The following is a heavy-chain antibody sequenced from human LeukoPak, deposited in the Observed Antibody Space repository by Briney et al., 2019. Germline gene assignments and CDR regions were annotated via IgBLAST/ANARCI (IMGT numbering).Heavy chain of an antibody. D-gene: IGHD2-15*01. J-gene: IGHJ6*03. V-gene: IGHV3-48*01. Sequence: PGGSLRLSCAASGFTFSSYSMNWVRQAPGKGREWVSYISSSSSTIYYPDSVKGRFTISRDNAKNSLYLQMNSLRAEDTAVYYCARGRPFMDVWGKGSTVTVSS. CDR2: ISSSSSTI. CDR1: GFTFSSYS. CDR3: ARGRPFMDV.